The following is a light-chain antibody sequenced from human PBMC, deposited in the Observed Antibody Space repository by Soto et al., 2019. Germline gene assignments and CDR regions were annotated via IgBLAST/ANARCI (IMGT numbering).Light chain of an antibody. CDR3: QHYNSYSEA. V-gene: IGKV1-5*01. CDR2: DAS. J-gene: IGKJ1*01. CDR1: QTVSSW. Sequence: DIQLTQTHCTLSGSLGERVTLSCRASQTVSSWLAWYQQKPGSAPRLLIYDASTLTSGIPSRFSGSGSGTEFTLTISSLQADDFATYYCQHYNSYSEAFGQGTKVDI.